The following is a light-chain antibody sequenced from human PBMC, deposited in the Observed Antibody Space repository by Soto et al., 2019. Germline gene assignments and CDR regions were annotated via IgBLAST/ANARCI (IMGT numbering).Light chain of an antibody. J-gene: IGKJ1*01. V-gene: IGKV1-5*01. Sequence: DIQMTQYPSTLSASVGERVTISCRASQSVNNWLAWYQRKPGKAPKLLIHDASTLESGIPSRFSGSGSRTEFTLTISSLQPDDFATYYCQQYNSYWTFGQGTKVEIK. CDR3: QQYNSYWT. CDR2: DAS. CDR1: QSVNNW.